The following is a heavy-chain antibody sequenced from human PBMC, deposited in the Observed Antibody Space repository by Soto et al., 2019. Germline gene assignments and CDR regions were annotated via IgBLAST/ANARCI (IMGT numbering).Heavy chain of an antibody. Sequence: QVQLVQSGAEVKKPGSSVKVSCKASGGTFSSYAISWVRQAPGQGLEWMGGIIPIFGTANYAQKFQGRVTITADESTSTAYMELSSPRSEDTAVYYCARGYCSSTSCSQYPDLVYWGQGTLVTVSS. J-gene: IGHJ4*02. CDR2: IIPIFGTA. CDR3: ARGYCSSTSCSQYPDLVY. D-gene: IGHD2-2*01. CDR1: GGTFSSYA. V-gene: IGHV1-69*01.